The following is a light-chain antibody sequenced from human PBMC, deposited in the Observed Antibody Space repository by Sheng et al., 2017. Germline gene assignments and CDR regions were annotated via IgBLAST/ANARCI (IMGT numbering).Light chain of an antibody. J-gene: IGKJ1*01. V-gene: IGKV3D-7*01. CDR1: QSVSSRT. Sequence: IVLTQSPGTLSLSPGERATLSCWASQSVSSRTLAWYQQKPGQAPRLLIYGASTRATGIPDRFSGSGSGTDFTLTISSLQPEDFATYYCLQDYNYPRTFGQGTKVEVK. CDR3: LQDYNYPRT. CDR2: GAS.